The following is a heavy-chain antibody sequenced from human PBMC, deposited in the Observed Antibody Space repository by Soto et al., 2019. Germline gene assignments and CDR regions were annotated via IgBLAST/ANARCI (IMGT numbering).Heavy chain of an antibody. J-gene: IGHJ4*02. CDR3: ARYYYDSSGYSIGFDY. CDR1: GGSISSYY. V-gene: IGHV4-59*01. D-gene: IGHD3-22*01. CDR2: IYYSGST. Sequence: QVQLQESGPGLVKPSETLSLTCTVSGGSISSYYWSWIRQPPGKGLEWIGYIYYSGSTNYNPSLKRRVTISVDTSKNQFSLKLSSVTAADTAVYYCARYYYDSSGYSIGFDYWGQGTLVTVSS.